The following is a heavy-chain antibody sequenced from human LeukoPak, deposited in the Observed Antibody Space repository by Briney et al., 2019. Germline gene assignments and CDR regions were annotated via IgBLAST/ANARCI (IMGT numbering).Heavy chain of an antibody. D-gene: IGHD2-15*01. CDR2: IYYNGNS. V-gene: IGHV4-31*03. J-gene: IGHJ5*01. CDR1: GGSTSIGGYY. CDR3: AREGGKSSGDRDWFDS. Sequence: PSQTLSLTCTVSGGSTSIGGYYWSWIRQHPGKGLEWIGYIYYNGNSYYNPSLESRVTISLDMSRDQFSLKLRSVTAADTAVYYCAREGGKSSGDRDWFDSWGQGTLVTVSP.